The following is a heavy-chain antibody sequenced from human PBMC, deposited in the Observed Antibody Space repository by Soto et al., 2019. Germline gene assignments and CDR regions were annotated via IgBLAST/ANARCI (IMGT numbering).Heavy chain of an antibody. CDR1: GFTFSRYG. Sequence: QVQLVESGGGVVQPGRSLRLSCVVSGFTFSRYGMHWVRQARGKGLEWVAFISDDETNKYYVDSVKGRFTASRDNSKNTLYLQMNSLRAADTAVYYCAKDHSGTATMDYWGQGTQVTVSS. CDR3: AKDHSGTATMDY. CDR2: ISDDETNK. J-gene: IGHJ4*02. D-gene: IGHD1-7*01. V-gene: IGHV3-30*18.